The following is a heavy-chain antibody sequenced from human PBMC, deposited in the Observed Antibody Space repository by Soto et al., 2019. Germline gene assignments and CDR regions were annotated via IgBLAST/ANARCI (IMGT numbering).Heavy chain of an antibody. CDR2: ISYDGSNK. D-gene: IGHD2-15*01. CDR3: AKDIVVVVAATRVPSPGAYGMDV. CDR1: GFTFSSYG. V-gene: IGHV3-30*18. Sequence: GGSLRLSCAASGFTFSSYGMHWVRQAPGKGLEWVAVISYDGSNKYYADSVKGRFTISRDNSKNTLYLQMNSLRAEDTAVYYCAKDIVVVVAATRVPSPGAYGMDVWGQGTTVTVSS. J-gene: IGHJ6*02.